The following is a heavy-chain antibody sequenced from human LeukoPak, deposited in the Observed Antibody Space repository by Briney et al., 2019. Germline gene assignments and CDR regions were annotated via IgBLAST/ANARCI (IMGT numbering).Heavy chain of an antibody. CDR2: IYYSGST. CDR3: ARPWFGELSYYMDV. J-gene: IGHJ6*03. Sequence: SETLSLTCTVSGCSISSSSYYWGWIRQPPGKGLEWIGSIYYSGSTYYNPSLKSRVTISVDTSKNQFSLKLSSVTAADTAVYYCARPWFGELSYYMDVWGKGTTVTVSS. D-gene: IGHD3-10*01. CDR1: GCSISSSSYY. V-gene: IGHV4-39*01.